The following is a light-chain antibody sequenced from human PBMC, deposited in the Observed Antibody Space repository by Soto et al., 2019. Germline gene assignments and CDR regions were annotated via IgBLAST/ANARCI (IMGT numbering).Light chain of an antibody. CDR1: SSDVGAYNY. J-gene: IGLJ1*01. CDR3: ASSTTISTYV. Sequence: QSVLTQPASVSGPPGQSITISCTGTSSDVGAYNYVSWYQHHPGKAPRLVIYDVTNRPSGISDRFSGSKSGNTASLTISGLLAEDEADYYCASSTTISTYVFGTGTKVIV. CDR2: DVT. V-gene: IGLV2-14*01.